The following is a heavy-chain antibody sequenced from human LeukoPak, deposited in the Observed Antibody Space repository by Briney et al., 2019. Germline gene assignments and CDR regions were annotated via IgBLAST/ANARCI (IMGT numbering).Heavy chain of an antibody. CDR1: GGSISSYY. J-gene: IGHJ4*02. Sequence: PSETLSLTCTVSGGSISSYYWSWIRQPPGKGLEWIGYIYYSGSTNYNPSLKSRVTISVDTSKNQFSLKLSSVTAADTAVYYCARVYCSSTSRYMDYWGQGTLVTVSS. V-gene: IGHV4-59*01. D-gene: IGHD2-2*01. CDR2: IYYSGST. CDR3: ARVYCSSTSRYMDY.